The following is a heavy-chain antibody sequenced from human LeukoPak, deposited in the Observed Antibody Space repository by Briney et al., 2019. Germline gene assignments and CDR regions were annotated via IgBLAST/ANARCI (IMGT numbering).Heavy chain of an antibody. Sequence: GGSLRLSCAASGFTFSSYGMHWVRQAPGKGLEWVAVISYDGSNKYYADFVKGRFTISRDNSKNTLYLQMNSLRAEDTAVYYCANSAGGDYGDLDFDYWGQGTLVTVSS. CDR3: ANSAGGDYGDLDFDY. J-gene: IGHJ4*02. CDR2: ISYDGSNK. V-gene: IGHV3-30*18. D-gene: IGHD4-17*01. CDR1: GFTFSSYG.